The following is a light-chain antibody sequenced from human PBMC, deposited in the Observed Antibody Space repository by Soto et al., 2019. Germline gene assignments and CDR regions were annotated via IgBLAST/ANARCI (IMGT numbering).Light chain of an antibody. CDR2: DAS. J-gene: IGKJ1*01. CDR1: QSISNW. V-gene: IGKV1-5*01. Sequence: DIQMTQSPSTLSASVGDRVTITCRASQSISNWVAWYQQKPGKVPELLIYDASRLQSGVPLRFSGSGSGTEFTLTISSLQPDDFATYYCKQYSSYSTFGQGT. CDR3: KQYSSYST.